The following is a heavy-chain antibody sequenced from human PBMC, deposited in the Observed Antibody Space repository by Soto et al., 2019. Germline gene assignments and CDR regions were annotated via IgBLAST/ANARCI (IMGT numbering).Heavy chain of an antibody. D-gene: IGHD6-6*01. CDR3: ARVGYSSSCIDY. V-gene: IGHV4-31*03. CDR2: IYYSGST. CDR1: GGSISSGGYY. J-gene: IGHJ4*02. Sequence: SETLSLTCTVSGGSISSGGYYWSWIRQHPGKGLEWIGYIYYSGSTYYNPSLKSRVTISVDTSKNQFSLKLSSLTAADTAVYYSARVGYSSSCIDYWGQGTLVTVSS.